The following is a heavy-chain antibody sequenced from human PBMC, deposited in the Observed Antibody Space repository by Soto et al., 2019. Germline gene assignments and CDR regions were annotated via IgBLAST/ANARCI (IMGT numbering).Heavy chain of an antibody. CDR2: ISYDGSDK. CDR1: GFTFSTYA. Sequence: QVQLVESGGGVVQPGRSLRLSCAASGFTFSTYAMHWVPQAPGKGLEWVAVISYDGSDKYYADSVKGRFTISRDNSKNTLNLQMNSLRADDAVVYYCAKALGELSPESYDYWGQGTLITVSS. CDR3: AKALGELSPESYDY. V-gene: IGHV3-30*18. J-gene: IGHJ4*02. D-gene: IGHD3-16*02.